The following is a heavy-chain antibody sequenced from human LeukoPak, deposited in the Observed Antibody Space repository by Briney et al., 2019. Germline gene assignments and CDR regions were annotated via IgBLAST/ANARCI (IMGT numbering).Heavy chain of an antibody. CDR2: ISGSGGST. V-gene: IGHV3-23*01. CDR1: GFTFSSYA. D-gene: IGHD2-15*01. Sequence: GGSLRPSCAASGFTFSSYAMSWVRQAPRKGLEWVSAISGSGGSTYYADSVKGRFTISRDNSKNTLYLQMNSLRAEDTAVYYCAKANLGYCSGGSCYSGPSGMDVWGQGTTVTVSS. J-gene: IGHJ6*02. CDR3: AKANLGYCSGGSCYSGPSGMDV.